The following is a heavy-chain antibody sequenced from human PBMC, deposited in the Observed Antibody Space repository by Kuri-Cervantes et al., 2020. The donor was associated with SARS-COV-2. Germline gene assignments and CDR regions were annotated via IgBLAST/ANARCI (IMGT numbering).Heavy chain of an antibody. V-gene: IGHV3-43D*04. Sequence: RGSLRLSCAASGFTFSSYAMHWVRQAPGKGLEWVSLISWAGGSTYYADSVTGRFTISRDNSKNSLYLQMNSLRAEDTALYYCAKSASNYYYYMDVWGKGTTVTVSS. J-gene: IGHJ6*03. CDR3: AKSASNYYYYMDV. CDR1: GFTFSSYA. CDR2: ISWAGGST.